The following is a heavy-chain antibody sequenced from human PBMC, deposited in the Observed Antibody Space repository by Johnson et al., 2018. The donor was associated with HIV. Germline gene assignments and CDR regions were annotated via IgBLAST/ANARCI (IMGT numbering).Heavy chain of an antibody. CDR2: ISGSGGST. CDR3: AVSGVIVVGENAFDI. CDR1: GFTFSSYA. Sequence: QLVESGGGLVQPGGSLRLSCAASGFTFSSYAMSWVRQAPGKGLEWVSAISGSGGSTYYAASVEGRFTVSRDNSENTLYLQMNSLRAEDTAVYYCAVSGVIVVGENAFDIWGQGTMVTVSS. J-gene: IGHJ3*02. V-gene: IGHV3-23*04. D-gene: IGHD2-15*01.